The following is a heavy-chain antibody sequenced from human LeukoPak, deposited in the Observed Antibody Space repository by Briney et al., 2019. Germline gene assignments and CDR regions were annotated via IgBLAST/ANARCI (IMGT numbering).Heavy chain of an antibody. CDR3: ARVRYDFWSGYYFDYYGMDV. Sequence: ASVKVSCKASGYTFTGYYMHWVRQAPGQGLERMGRINPNSGGTNYAQKFQGRVTMTRDTSISTAYMELSRLRSDDTAAYYCARVRYDFWSGYYFDYYGMDVWGQGTTVTVSS. J-gene: IGHJ6*02. CDR1: GYTFTGYY. D-gene: IGHD3-3*01. V-gene: IGHV1-2*06. CDR2: INPNSGGT.